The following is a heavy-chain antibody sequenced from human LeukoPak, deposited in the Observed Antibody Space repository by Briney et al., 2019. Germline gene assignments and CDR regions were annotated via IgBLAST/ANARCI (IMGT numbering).Heavy chain of an antibody. CDR1: GASISSHY. CDR2: IYYSVRT. CDR3: ARTGDGYNYYNYYYMDV. Sequence: SETLSLTCSVSGASISSHYWSWIRQPPGKGLEWIGYIYYSVRTNYNPSLKSRVTISVDMPNTQFSLKMSSVTAADTAVYYCARTGDGYNYYNYYYMDVWGKGTTVTVTS. D-gene: IGHD5-24*01. J-gene: IGHJ6*03. V-gene: IGHV4-59*11.